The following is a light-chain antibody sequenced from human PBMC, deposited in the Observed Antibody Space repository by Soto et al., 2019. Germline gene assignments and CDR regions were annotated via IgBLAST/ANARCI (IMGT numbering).Light chain of an antibody. V-gene: IGKV1-5*01. CDR1: QSISSW. J-gene: IGKJ1*01. Sequence: DIPMTHSPSTLSASVGDRVTITCRASQSISSWLAWYQQKPGKAPKLLIYDASSLESGVPSRFSGSGSGTEFTHTISSLQPDDFATYYCQQYNSYPWTFGQGTKVEIK. CDR2: DAS. CDR3: QQYNSYPWT.